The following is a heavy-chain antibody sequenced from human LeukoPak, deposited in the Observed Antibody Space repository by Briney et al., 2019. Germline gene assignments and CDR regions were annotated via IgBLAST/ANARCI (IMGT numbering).Heavy chain of an antibody. Sequence: ASETLSLTCTVSGGSISSYYWSWIRQPPGKGLEWIGYIYYSGSTNYNPSLKCRVTISVDTSKNQFSLKLSSVTAADTAVYYCARGDSGYDTYYFDYWGQGTLVTVSS. D-gene: IGHD5-12*01. CDR3: ARGDSGYDTYYFDY. CDR1: GGSISSYY. V-gene: IGHV4-59*01. J-gene: IGHJ4*02. CDR2: IYYSGST.